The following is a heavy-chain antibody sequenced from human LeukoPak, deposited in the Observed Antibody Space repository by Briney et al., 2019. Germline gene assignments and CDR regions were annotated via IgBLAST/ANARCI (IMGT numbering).Heavy chain of an antibody. CDR1: GFTFSTSW. CDR3: ARGGGGSDY. J-gene: IGHJ4*02. D-gene: IGHD2-15*01. Sequence: GGSLRLSCRVSGFTFSTSWMTWVRQAPGNGLEWVANIKQDGSEKNYMDSVRGRFTISRDNANNSLYLQMNSLRAEDTAVYYCARGGGGSDYWGQGTLVTVSS. CDR2: IKQDGSEK. V-gene: IGHV3-7*01.